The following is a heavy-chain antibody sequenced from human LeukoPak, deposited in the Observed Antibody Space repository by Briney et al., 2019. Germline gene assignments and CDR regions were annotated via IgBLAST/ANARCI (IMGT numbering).Heavy chain of an antibody. CDR1: GLTFSSYS. CDR3: ARDRYSSSWYYDY. J-gene: IGHJ4*02. V-gene: IGHV3-21*01. D-gene: IGHD6-13*01. Sequence: PGGSLRLSCAASGLTFSSYSMNWVRQAPGKGLEWVSSISSSSSYIYYADSVKGRFTISRDNAKNSLYLQMNSLRAEDTAVYYCARDRYSSSWYYDYWGQGTLVTVSS. CDR2: ISSSSSYI.